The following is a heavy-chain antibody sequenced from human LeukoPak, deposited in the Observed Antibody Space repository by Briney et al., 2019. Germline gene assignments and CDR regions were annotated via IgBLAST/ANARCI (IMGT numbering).Heavy chain of an antibody. D-gene: IGHD6-13*01. J-gene: IGHJ4*02. V-gene: IGHV6-1*01. CDR2: TYYRSQWHS. Sequence: SQTLSLTCAISGDSVSSNRAAWNWIRQSPSRGLEWLGRTYYRSQWHSDYAVSVKSRITINPDTSKNQISLQLNSVASEGAAVYFRGFVTTDGTPWIDFWGRGSQVSVSS. CDR1: GDSVSSNRAA. CDR3: GFVTTDGTPWIDF.